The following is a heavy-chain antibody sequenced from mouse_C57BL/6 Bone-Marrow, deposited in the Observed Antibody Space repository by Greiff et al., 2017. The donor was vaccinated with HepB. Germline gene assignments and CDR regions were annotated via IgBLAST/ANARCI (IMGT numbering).Heavy chain of an antibody. V-gene: IGHV1-59*01. Sequence: QVQLQQPGAELVRPGTSVKLSCKASGYTFTSYWMHWVKQRPGQGLEWIGVIDPSDSYTNYNQKFKGKATLTVDTSSSTAYMQLSSLTSEDSAVYYCAREHGNYEGWYFDVWGTGTTVTGSS. D-gene: IGHD2-1*01. J-gene: IGHJ1*03. CDR1: GYTFTSYW. CDR3: AREHGNYEGWYFDV. CDR2: IDPSDSYT.